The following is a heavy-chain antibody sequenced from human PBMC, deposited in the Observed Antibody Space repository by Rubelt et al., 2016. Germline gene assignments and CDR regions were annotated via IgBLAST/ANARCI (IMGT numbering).Heavy chain of an antibody. Sequence: EVKLVESGGGLVQPGGSLRLSCAASGSTFSTYWMSWVRQAPGKGLEWVANIKPDGREKYYVDSVKGRFTISRDNAENALYLQMNSLKIEDTAVYYCATEVFSSWERPFDSWGQGALVTVSS. CDR3: ATEVFSSWERPFDS. CDR2: IKPDGREK. CDR1: GSTFSTYW. J-gene: IGHJ4*02. D-gene: IGHD6-13*01. V-gene: IGHV3-7*03.